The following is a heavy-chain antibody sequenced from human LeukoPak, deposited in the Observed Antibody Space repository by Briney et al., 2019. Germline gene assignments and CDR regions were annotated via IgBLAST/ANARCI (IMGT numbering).Heavy chain of an antibody. V-gene: IGHV3-23*01. CDR3: AKGALGTCTGARCYPFDH. D-gene: IGHD2-15*01. J-gene: IGHJ4*02. Sequence: TGGSLRLSCAASGFTFSSYSMNWVRQAPGKGLGGLEWVSSIIGAGGNTYFADSVKGRFTISRDNSKNTVYLQMNILRDEDTAVYYCAKGALGTCTGARCYPFDHWGQGILVNVSS. CDR2: IIGAGGNT. CDR1: GFTFSSYS.